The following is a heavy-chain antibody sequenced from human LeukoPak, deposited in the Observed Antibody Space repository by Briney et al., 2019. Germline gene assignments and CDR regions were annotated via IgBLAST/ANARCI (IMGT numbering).Heavy chain of an antibody. CDR3: ARLRGQSSGPSYYYFYMDV. V-gene: IGHV4-34*01. CDR2: INHSGST. CDR1: GGSISSYY. Sequence: SETLSLTCTVSGGSISSYYWSWIRQPPGKGLEWIGEINHSGSTNYNPSLKSRVTISVDTSKNQFSLKLSSVTAADTAVYYCARLRGQSSGPSYYYFYMDVWGKGTTVTVSS. J-gene: IGHJ6*03. D-gene: IGHD2-8*02.